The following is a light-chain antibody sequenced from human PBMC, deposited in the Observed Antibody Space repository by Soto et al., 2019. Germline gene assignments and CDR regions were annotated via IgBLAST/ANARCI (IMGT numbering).Light chain of an antibody. CDR1: SGHSSYI. J-gene: IGLJ3*02. V-gene: IGLV4-60*02. Sequence: QPVLTQSSSASASLGSSVKLTCTLSSGHSSYIIAWHQQQPGKAPRYLMKLEGSGSHNKGSGVPDRFSGSSSGTDRYLTISNLQFEDEADYYCETWDFNTRVFGGGTQLTVL. CDR3: ETWDFNTRV. CDR2: LEGSGSH.